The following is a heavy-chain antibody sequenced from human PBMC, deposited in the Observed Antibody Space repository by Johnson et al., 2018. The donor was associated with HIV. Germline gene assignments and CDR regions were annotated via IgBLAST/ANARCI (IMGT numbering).Heavy chain of an antibody. CDR2: IYSGGST. V-gene: IGHV3-66*01. Sequence: MMLVESGGGVVQPGGSLRLAGAASGFTFSSYWMHWVRQDPGKGLEWVAVIYSGGSTYYADSAKGRFTISRDNSKNTLYLQMNSLRAEDTAVYYCARWVDTTFDIWGQGTVVTVSS. J-gene: IGHJ3*02. D-gene: IGHD5-18*01. CDR1: GFTFSSYW. CDR3: ARWVDTTFDI.